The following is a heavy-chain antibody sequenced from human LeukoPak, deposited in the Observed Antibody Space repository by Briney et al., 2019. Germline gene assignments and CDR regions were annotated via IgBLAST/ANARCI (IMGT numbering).Heavy chain of an antibody. Sequence: SETLSLTCAVSGYSISSGYYWGWIRPPAEKRLEWIGSFYHSGSAYYNPSLKSRVTISLDTSKNQVSLKLSSVTAADTAVYYCARSGVLYWIQAWGQGTLVTVSS. CDR3: ARSGVLYWIQA. CDR1: GYSISSGYY. CDR2: FYHSGSA. V-gene: IGHV4-38-2*01. D-gene: IGHD2-15*01. J-gene: IGHJ5*02.